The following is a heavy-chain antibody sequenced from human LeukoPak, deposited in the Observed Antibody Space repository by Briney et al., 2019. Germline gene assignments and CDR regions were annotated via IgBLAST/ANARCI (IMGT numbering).Heavy chain of an antibody. D-gene: IGHD4-17*01. CDR2: INPNSGGT. CDR1: GYTFTSYY. Sequence: GASVKVSCKASGYTFTSYYMHWVRQAPGQGLEWMGRINPNSGGTNYAQTFQGRVTMTRDTSITTAYLEVSSLRSDDTAVYYCARVGDYWTWGQGTLVTVSS. CDR3: ARVGDYWT. V-gene: IGHV1-2*06. J-gene: IGHJ5*02.